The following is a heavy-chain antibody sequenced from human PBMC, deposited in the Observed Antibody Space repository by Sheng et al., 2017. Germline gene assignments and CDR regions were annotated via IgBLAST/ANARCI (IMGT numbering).Heavy chain of an antibody. CDR3: TKGRTSAHYLPFDY. J-gene: IGHJ4*02. Sequence: VQLVESGGGLVQPGRSLRLSCAASGFTFADYAMHWVRQVPGKGLEWVSGISWNSGSIAYVDSVKGRFTISRDNAKNSLYLQMNSLRTEDMALYYCTKGRTSAHYLPFDYWGQGTLVTVSS. D-gene: IGHD3-22*01. CDR2: ISWNSGSI. V-gene: IGHV3-9*03. CDR1: GFTFADYA.